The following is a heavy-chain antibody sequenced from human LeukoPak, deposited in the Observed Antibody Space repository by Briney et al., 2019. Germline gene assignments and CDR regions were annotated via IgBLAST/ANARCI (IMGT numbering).Heavy chain of an antibody. V-gene: IGHV4-4*09. Sequence: SETLSLTCTVSNDSISSYHWSWVPEPPGKGLEWIGYILTSGTTNYNPSLKSRLTISVDTSKNQFTLKLSSVTAADTAVYYCARLRVSGSYLSYFDYWGQGTLVTVSS. CDR1: NDSISSYH. CDR2: ILTSGTT. CDR3: ARLRVSGSYLSYFDY. J-gene: IGHJ4*02. D-gene: IGHD1-26*01.